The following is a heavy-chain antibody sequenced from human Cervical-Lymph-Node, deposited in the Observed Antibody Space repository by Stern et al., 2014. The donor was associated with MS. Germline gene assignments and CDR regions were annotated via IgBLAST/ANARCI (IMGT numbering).Heavy chain of an antibody. CDR2: IFPGGSDI. J-gene: IGHJ4*02. CDR3: ARQRYFDY. V-gene: IGHV5-51*01. Sequence: VQLVHSGPEVKRPGESLKISCQASGYTFTSYWIGWVRPMPGKGLEWIAIIFPGGSDIRYSPSFQGQVTISADKSSSTAYLQWNNLKASDTAIYYCARQRYFDYWGQGTLVTVSS. CDR1: GYTFTSYW.